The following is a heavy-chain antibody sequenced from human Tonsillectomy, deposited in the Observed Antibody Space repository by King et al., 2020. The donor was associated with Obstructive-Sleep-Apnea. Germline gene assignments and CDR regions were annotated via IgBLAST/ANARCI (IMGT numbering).Heavy chain of an antibody. J-gene: IGHJ4*02. D-gene: IGHD5-24*01. Sequence: VQLVESGGGLVQPGGSLRLSCAASGFTVNPNYMSWVRQAPGKGLEWVSVIYSGGSTYYADSVKGRFTISRDNSKNTLYLQMNSLRAEDTAVYYCARDGRGEMATIPGYWGQGTLVTVSS. CDR3: ARDGRGEMATIPGY. CDR2: IYSGGST. CDR1: GFTVNPNY. V-gene: IGHV3-66*01.